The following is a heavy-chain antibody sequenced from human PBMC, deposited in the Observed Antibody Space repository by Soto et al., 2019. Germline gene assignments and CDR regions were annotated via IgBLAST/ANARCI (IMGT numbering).Heavy chain of an antibody. Sequence: ASVKVSCKASGYTFTSYGISWVRQAPGQGLEWMGWISAYNGNTNYTQKLQGRVTMTTDTSTSTAYMELRSLRSDDTAVYYCARVQLDPTRGSPWGQGTLVTVSS. CDR1: GYTFTSYG. CDR3: ARVQLDPTRGSP. CDR2: ISAYNGNT. V-gene: IGHV1-18*01. D-gene: IGHD1-1*01. J-gene: IGHJ5*02.